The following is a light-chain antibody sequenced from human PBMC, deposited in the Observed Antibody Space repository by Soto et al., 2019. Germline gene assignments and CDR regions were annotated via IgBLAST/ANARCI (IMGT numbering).Light chain of an antibody. CDR3: SSYTSGSTMV. V-gene: IGLV2-18*02. CDR2: EVS. CDR1: SSDVGSYNR. J-gene: IGLJ1*01. Sequence: QSALTQPPSVSGSPGQSVTISCTGTSSDVGSYNRVSWYQQPPGTAPKLMIYEVSNRPSGLPDRFSGSKSGNTASLTISWLLVEYAVDYFCSSYTSGSTMVFGTGTKLTVL.